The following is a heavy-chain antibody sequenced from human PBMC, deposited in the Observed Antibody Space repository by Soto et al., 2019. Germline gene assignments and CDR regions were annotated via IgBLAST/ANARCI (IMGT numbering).Heavy chain of an antibody. CDR3: TRCDYVWGSYRRWSRAFDI. CDR1: GYTFTGYY. CDR2: INPNSGGT. Sequence: ASVKVSCKASGYTFTGYYMHWVRQAPGQGLEWMGWINPNSGGTNYAQKFQGWVTMTRDTSISTAYMELSRLRSDDTAVYYCTRCDYVWGSYRRWSRAFDIWSQGTMVTVSS. J-gene: IGHJ3*02. D-gene: IGHD3-16*02. V-gene: IGHV1-2*04.